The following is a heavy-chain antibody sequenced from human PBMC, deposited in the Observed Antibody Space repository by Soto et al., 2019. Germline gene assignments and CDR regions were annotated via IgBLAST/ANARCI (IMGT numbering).Heavy chain of an antibody. J-gene: IGHJ4*01. D-gene: IGHD3-10*01. CDR3: ARGRYGSGTYHLFDN. CDR2: TNPMFGTA. V-gene: IGHV1-69*01. Sequence: SVKVSCTASGGSFINYAIIWVRQAPGQGLEWMGGTNPMFGTANYAQKFQGRVTITADEPTSTATMELSSLRSDDTAVYYCARGRYGSGTYHLFDNWGQGTLVTVSS. CDR1: GGSFINYA.